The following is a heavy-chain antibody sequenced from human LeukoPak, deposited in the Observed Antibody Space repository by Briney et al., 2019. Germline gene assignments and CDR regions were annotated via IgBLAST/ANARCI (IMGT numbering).Heavy chain of an antibody. CDR1: GGSISSGSYY. CDR2: IYTSGST. V-gene: IGHV4-61*02. Sequence: SETLSLTCTVSGGSISSGSYYWSWIRQPAGKGLEWIGRIYTSGSTNYNPSLKSRVTMSVDTAKNQFSLKVSSVTAADTAVYYCARLCTSTSCYRDLDYWGQGTLVTVSS. D-gene: IGHD2-2*01. CDR3: ARLCTSTSCYRDLDY. J-gene: IGHJ4*01.